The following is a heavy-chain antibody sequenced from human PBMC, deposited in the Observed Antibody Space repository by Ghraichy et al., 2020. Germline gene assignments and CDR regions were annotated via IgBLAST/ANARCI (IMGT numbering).Heavy chain of an antibody. J-gene: IGHJ6*02. D-gene: IGHD3-3*01. CDR3: AVFAPFYNYYGMDV. CDR1: GFTLSNYA. Sequence: LSLTCAASGFTLSNYAMSWVRQAPGKGLEWVSGISVSGSSTYYADSVKGRFTISRDNSKNTLYLQMNSLRAEDTAVYYCAVFAPFYNYYGMDVWGQGTTVTVSS. V-gene: IGHV3-23*01. CDR2: ISVSGSST.